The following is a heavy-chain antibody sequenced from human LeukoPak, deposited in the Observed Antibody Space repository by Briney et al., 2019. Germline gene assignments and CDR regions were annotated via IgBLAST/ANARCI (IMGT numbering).Heavy chain of an antibody. CDR2: ISAYNGNT. J-gene: IGHJ4*02. CDR3: ARGSQTALQYYFDY. Sequence: ASVKVSCKASGYTFTSYGISWVRQAPGQGLEWMGWISAYNGNTNYAQKLQGRVTMTTDPSTSTAYMELRSLRSDDTAVYYCARGSQTALQYYFDYWGQGTLVTVSS. CDR1: GYTFTSYG. D-gene: IGHD2-21*02. V-gene: IGHV1-18*01.